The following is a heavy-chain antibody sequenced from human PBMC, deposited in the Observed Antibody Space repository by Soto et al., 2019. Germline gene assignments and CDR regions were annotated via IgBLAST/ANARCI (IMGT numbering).Heavy chain of an antibody. D-gene: IGHD6-19*01. CDR2: IYFSGST. CDR1: GGSVGGGSYY. V-gene: IGHV4-61*01. Sequence: SETLSLTCTVSGGSVGGGSYYWNWIRQPPGKGLEWIGYIYFSGSTNYNPSLKSRVTMSIDRSKNQFSLKLSSVTAADTAVYYCARDRENSSGWYDYWGQGTLVTVSS. CDR3: ARDRENSSGWYDY. J-gene: IGHJ4*02.